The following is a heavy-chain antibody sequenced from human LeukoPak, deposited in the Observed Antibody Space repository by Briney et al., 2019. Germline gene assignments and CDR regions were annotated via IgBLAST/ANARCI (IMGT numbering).Heavy chain of an antibody. V-gene: IGHV3-21*01. J-gene: IGHJ4*02. Sequence: GGSLRLSCAASGFTFSSYSMNWVRQAPGKGLEWVSSISSSSSYIYYADSVKGRFTISRDNAKNSLYLQMNSLRAGDTAVYYCAREYIDFWSGYNQNFDYWGQGTLVTVSS. CDR3: AREYIDFWSGYNQNFDY. CDR1: GFTFSSYS. D-gene: IGHD3-3*01. CDR2: ISSSSSYI.